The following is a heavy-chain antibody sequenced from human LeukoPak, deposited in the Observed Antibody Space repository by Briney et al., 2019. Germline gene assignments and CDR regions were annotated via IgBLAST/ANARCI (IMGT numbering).Heavy chain of an antibody. CDR3: ARNFGGGDRSGPFY. V-gene: IGHV3-20*04. Sequence: GGSLRLSCAASGFTFSSYAMSWVRQAPGRGLEWVSGINWNGGSTAYADSVRGRFTISRDNAKNPLYLQMNSLRAEDTAFYYCARNFGGGDRSGPFYWGQGTLVTVSS. CDR2: INWNGGST. D-gene: IGHD3-22*01. CDR1: GFTFSSYA. J-gene: IGHJ4*02.